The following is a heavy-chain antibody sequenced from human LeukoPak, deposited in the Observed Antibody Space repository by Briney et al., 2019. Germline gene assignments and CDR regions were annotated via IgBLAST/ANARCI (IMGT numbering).Heavy chain of an antibody. CDR1: GGSFSGYY. V-gene: IGHV4-34*01. J-gene: IGHJ4*02. CDR3: ARGGKERPNRRLTERGPFDY. D-gene: IGHD1-14*01. Sequence: PSETLSLTCAVYGGSFSGYYWSWIRQPPGKGLEWIGEINHSGSTNYNPSLKSRVTISVDTSKNQFSLKLSSVTAADTAVYYCARGGKERPNRRLTERGPFDYWGQGTLVTVSS. CDR2: INHSGST.